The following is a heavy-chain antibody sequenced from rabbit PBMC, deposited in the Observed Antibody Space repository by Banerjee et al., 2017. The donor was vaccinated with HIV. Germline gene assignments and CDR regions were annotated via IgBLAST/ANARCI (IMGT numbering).Heavy chain of an antibody. CDR1: GFDFSTYS. J-gene: IGHJ4*01. CDR2: MFPIFGVT. D-gene: IGHD6-1*01. Sequence: QLVESGGGLVQPGGSLKLSCKASGFDFSTYSMSWVRQAPEKGLEWIGYMFPIFGVTYKANGEKGRCAISSPNAQNTLYLQLNSLTAADTATYFCVREAGYGGYGDANLWGPGTLVTVS. CDR3: VREAGYGGYGDANL. V-gene: IGHV1S7*01.